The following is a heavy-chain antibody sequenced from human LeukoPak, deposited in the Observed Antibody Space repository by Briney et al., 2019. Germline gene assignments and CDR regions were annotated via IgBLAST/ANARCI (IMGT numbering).Heavy chain of an antibody. D-gene: IGHD3-22*01. CDR1: GGSISSGDYY. Sequence: SETLSLTCTVSGGSISSGDYYWSWIRQPPGKGLEWIGYIYYSGSTYYNPSLKGRVTISVDTSKNQFSLKLSSVTAADTAVYYCARGGSHYYDSSGYYSYYFDYWGQGTLVTVSS. CDR2: IYYSGST. CDR3: ARGGSHYYDSSGYYSYYFDY. J-gene: IGHJ4*02. V-gene: IGHV4-30-4*08.